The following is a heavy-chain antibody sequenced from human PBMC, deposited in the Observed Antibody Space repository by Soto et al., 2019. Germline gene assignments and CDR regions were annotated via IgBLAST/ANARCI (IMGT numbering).Heavy chain of an antibody. Sequence: PSETLSLTCAVSGGSISSGGYSWSWIRQPPGKGLEWIGYIYHSGSTYYNPSLKSRVTISVDRSKNQFSLKLSSVTAADTAVYYCARDRNGSSGFDYWGQGTLVTVSS. CDR2: IYHSGST. D-gene: IGHD3-22*01. V-gene: IGHV4-30-2*01. CDR1: GGSISSGGYS. CDR3: ARDRNGSSGFDY. J-gene: IGHJ4*02.